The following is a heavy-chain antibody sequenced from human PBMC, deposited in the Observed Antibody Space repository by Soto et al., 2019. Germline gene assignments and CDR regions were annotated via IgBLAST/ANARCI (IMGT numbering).Heavy chain of an antibody. CDR3: ARGWGIVGATWNYYYGMDV. J-gene: IGHJ6*02. V-gene: IGHV4-39*07. D-gene: IGHD1-26*01. CDR1: DGSISSSSCH. CDR2: IYYSGST. Sequence: PSETLSLTCSVSDGSISSSSCHWGWIRQPPGKGLEWIGSIYYSGSTNYNPSLKSRVTISVDTSKNQFSLKLSSVTAADTAVYYCARGWGIVGATWNYYYGMDVWGQGTTVTVSS.